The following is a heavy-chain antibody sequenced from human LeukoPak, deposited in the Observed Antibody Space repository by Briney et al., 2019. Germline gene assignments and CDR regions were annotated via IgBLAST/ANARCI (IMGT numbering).Heavy chain of an antibody. J-gene: IGHJ4*02. V-gene: IGHV1-8*01. D-gene: IGHD5-12*01. Sequence: VASVKVSCKASGYTFTSYDINWVRQATGQGLEGMGRMNPNSGNTGYAQKFQGRVTMTRNTSISTAYMELSSLRSEDTAVYYCARVHYGYSGYDNFDYWGQGTLVTVSS. CDR3: ARVHYGYSGYDNFDY. CDR1: GYTFTSYD. CDR2: MNPNSGNT.